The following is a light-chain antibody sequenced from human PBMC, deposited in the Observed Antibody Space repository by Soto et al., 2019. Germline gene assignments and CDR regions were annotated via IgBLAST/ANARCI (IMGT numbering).Light chain of an antibody. V-gene: IGLV4-69*01. J-gene: IGLJ2*01. Sequence: QLVLTQSPSASASLGASVKLTCTLSSGHSSYAIAWHQQQPEKGPRYLMKLTSDGSHSKGDVIPDRFSGSSSGAERYLTISSLQSEDEADYYCQTWGTGIQVFGGGTKLTVL. CDR1: SGHSSYA. CDR2: LTSDGSH. CDR3: QTWGTGIQV.